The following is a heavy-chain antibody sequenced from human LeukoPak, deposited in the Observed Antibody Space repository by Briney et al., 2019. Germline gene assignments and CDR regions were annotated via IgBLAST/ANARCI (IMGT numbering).Heavy chain of an antibody. D-gene: IGHD6-19*01. CDR1: GGSISSYY. V-gene: IGHV4-4*07. J-gene: IGHJ3*02. CDR2: IYTSGST. Sequence: SETLSLTCTVSGGSISSYYWSWIRQPAGRGLEWIGRIYTSGSTKYNPSLKSRVTISVDTSKNQFSLKLSSVTAADTAVYYCARGEGAVAGIGAFVMWGQGTMVTVSS. CDR3: ARGEGAVAGIGAFVM.